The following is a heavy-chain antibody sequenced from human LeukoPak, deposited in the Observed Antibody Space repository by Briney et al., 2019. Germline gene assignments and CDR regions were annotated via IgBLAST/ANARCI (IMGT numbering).Heavy chain of an antibody. J-gene: IGHJ3*02. CDR2: IVVGSGNT. CDR3: AAGADRIAAALDAFDI. D-gene: IGHD6-13*01. Sequence: SVKVSCKASGFTFTSSAMQWVRQARGQRLEWIGWIVVGSGNTNYAQKFQERVTITRDMSTSTAYMELSSLRSEDTAVYYCAAGADRIAAALDAFDIWGQGTMVTVSS. V-gene: IGHV1-58*02. CDR1: GFTFTSSA.